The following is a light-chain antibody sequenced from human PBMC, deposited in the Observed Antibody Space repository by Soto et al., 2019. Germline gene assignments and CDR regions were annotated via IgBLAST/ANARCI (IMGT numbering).Light chain of an antibody. CDR1: QSVSSN. CDR3: QQYNDWPPT. Sequence: EIVMTQSPATLSVSPGERATLSCRASQSVSSNLAWYQQKPGQAPRLLIYGASTRATAIPATFSGSGSVTEFTLTISILQSEDFAVYYCQQYNDWPPTFGQGTKVEIK. V-gene: IGKV3-15*01. J-gene: IGKJ1*01. CDR2: GAS.